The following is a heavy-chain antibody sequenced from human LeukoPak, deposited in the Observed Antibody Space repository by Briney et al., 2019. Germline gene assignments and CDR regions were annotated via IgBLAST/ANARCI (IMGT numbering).Heavy chain of an antibody. V-gene: IGHV1-69*06. Sequence: SVKVSCKASGGTFSSDAISWVRQAPGQGLEWMGGIIPIFGTANYAQKFQCRVTITADTSTSTAYMEMSRLTSEDTAVYSCARDVRTCGSCYNWFDAWGQGTLVTVSS. J-gene: IGHJ5*02. CDR1: GGTFSSDA. D-gene: IGHD2-15*01. CDR2: IIPIFGTA. CDR3: ARDVRTCGSCYNWFDA.